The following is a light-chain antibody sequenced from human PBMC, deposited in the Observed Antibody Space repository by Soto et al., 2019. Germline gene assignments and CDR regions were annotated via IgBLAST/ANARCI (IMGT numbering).Light chain of an antibody. J-gene: IGKJ4*01. V-gene: IGKV4-1*01. CDR3: QQYYSTPLT. CDR1: QTVLYSSNNKNY. CDR2: CAS. Sequence: DIVMTQSPDSLAVSLGERATINCKSSQTVLYSSNNKNYLAWYQQKPGQPPKLLIYCASTRQSGVPDRFSGSGSGTDFTLTISSLQAEDVAVYYCQQYYSTPLTFGGGTKVELK.